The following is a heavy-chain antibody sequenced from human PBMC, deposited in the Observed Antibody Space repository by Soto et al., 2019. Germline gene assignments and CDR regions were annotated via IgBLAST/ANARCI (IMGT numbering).Heavy chain of an antibody. Sequence: SETLSLTCTVSGAAISSYYWSWIRQPPGKGLEWIGYISYSESTNYNPSLKSRVTISVDTSKTQFSLKLSSVTAADTAVYYCARIGSGYYSDNWFDPWGQGTLVTVSS. J-gene: IGHJ5*02. CDR3: ARIGSGYYSDNWFDP. CDR1: GAAISSYY. CDR2: ISYSEST. V-gene: IGHV4-59*12. D-gene: IGHD3-22*01.